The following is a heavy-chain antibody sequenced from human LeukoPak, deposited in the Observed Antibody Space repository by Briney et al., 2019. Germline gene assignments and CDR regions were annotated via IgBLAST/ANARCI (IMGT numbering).Heavy chain of an antibody. V-gene: IGHV1-2*02. CDR1: GYSFTDHY. CDR2: IHPNSGDT. CDR3: ARDHNWGPDY. Sequence: GASVKVSCKASGYSFTDHYLHRLRQAPGQGLEWMGWIHPNSGDTNYAQNFQGRVSLTRDTSISTAYMELIRLRSDDTAVYYCARDHNWGPDYWGQGTLVSVSS. J-gene: IGHJ4*02. D-gene: IGHD7-27*01.